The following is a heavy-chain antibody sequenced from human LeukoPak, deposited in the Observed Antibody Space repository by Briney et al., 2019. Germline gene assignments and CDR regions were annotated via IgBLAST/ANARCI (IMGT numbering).Heavy chain of an antibody. CDR3: ARARWFGYFDY. V-gene: IGHV4-59*01. J-gene: IGHJ4*02. Sequence: PSETLSLTCTVSGGSISSYYWSWIRQPPGKGLEWIGYIYYSGSTNYNPSLKGRVTISVDTSKNQFSLKLSSVTAADTAVYYCARARWFGYFDYWGQGTLVTVSS. D-gene: IGHD3-10*01. CDR1: GGSISSYY. CDR2: IYYSGST.